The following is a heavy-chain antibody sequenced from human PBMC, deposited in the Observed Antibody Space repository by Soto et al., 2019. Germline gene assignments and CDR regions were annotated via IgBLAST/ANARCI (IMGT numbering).Heavy chain of an antibody. CDR2: INPNRGGT. CDR3: ARAYSSSDAFDY. CDR1: GYAFTDYY. D-gene: IGHD3-22*01. J-gene: IGHJ4*02. Sequence: QVQLVQSGAEVKKPGASVKVSCKASGYAFTDYYMHWVRQAPGQGLEWMGWINPNRGGTNYAQKFQCWVTITRDTSISTAYMELNRDATAVYYCARAYSSSDAFDYWGQGTLVTVSS. V-gene: IGHV1-2*04.